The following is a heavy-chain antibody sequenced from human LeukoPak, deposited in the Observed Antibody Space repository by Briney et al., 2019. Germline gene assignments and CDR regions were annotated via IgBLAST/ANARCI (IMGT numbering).Heavy chain of an antibody. Sequence: SETLSLTCAVSGYSISSGYYWGWIRQPPGKGLEWIGGIYHSGSTYCNPSLKSRVTISVDTSKNQFSLKLSSVTAADTAVYYCAKLTQYYDFWSGYSPVWFDPWGQGTLVTVSS. CDR3: AKLTQYYDFWSGYSPVWFDP. V-gene: IGHV4-38-2*01. D-gene: IGHD3-3*01. J-gene: IGHJ5*02. CDR2: IYHSGST. CDR1: GYSISSGYY.